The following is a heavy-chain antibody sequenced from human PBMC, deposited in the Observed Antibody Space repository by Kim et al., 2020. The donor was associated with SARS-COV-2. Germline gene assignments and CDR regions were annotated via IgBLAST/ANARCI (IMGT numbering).Heavy chain of an antibody. CDR2: IYPDGYP. CDR1: GFTVSSYV. CDR3: GRLDFGDDY. V-gene: IGHV3-53*01. Sequence: GGSLRLSCAASGFTVSSYVMSWVRQTPGKGLEWVSLIYPDGYPYYADSVKVRFTISRDTSERTLYLQMNSLRADDTAVYYCGRLDFGDDYWGQGTLVTVSS. J-gene: IGHJ4*02. D-gene: IGHD3-10*01.